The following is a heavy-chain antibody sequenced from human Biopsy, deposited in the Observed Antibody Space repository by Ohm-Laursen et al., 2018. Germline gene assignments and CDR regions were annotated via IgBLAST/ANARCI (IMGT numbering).Heavy chain of an antibody. CDR1: GFDFNLYE. CDR2: IYGGGSPV. V-gene: IGHV3-48*03. CDR3: ARLNSGTYDASDL. D-gene: IGHD1-26*01. J-gene: IGHJ3*01. Sequence: SLRLSCAASGFDFNLYEMTWVRQAPGKGMEWISYIYGGGSPVSYADSVKGRFTISRDNAQKSLYLHMNSLRAEDTAIYYCARLNSGTYDASDLWGQGTMASVSS.